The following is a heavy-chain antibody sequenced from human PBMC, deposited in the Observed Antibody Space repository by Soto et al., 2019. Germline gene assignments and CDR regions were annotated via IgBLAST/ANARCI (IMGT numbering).Heavy chain of an antibody. CDR2: IYSGGST. V-gene: IGHV3-66*01. J-gene: IGHJ6*02. CDR1: GFTVSSNY. D-gene: IGHD2-15*01. CDR3: ARDTMVVAADYYHYYGMDV. Sequence: GGSLRLSCAASGFTVSSNYMSWVRQAPGKGLEWVSVIYSGGSTYYADSVKGRFTISRDNSKNTLYLQMNSLRAEDTAVYYCARDTMVVAADYYHYYGMDVWGQGTTVTVSS.